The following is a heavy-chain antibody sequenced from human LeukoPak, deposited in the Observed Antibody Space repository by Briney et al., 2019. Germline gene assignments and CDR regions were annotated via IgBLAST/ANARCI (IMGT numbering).Heavy chain of an antibody. V-gene: IGHV3-64*01. CDR2: ISSNGGRT. CDR3: ARDWVPGATYYYSYGMDV. J-gene: IGHJ6*02. CDR1: GFTFSSYA. D-gene: IGHD2-2*01. Sequence: GGSLRLSCAASGFTFSSYAMHWVRQAPGKGLEYVSTISSNGGRTYYANSVKGRFTISRDNSKNTLYLQMGSLRAEDMAVYYCARDWVPGATYYYSYGMDVWGQGTTVTVSS.